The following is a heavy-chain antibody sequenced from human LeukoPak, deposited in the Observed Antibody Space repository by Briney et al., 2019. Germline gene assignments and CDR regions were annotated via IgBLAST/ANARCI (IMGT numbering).Heavy chain of an antibody. V-gene: IGHV1-69*06. Sequence: SVKVSCKASGGTFSSYAISWVRQAPGQGLEWMGGIIPIFGTANYAQKFQGRVTITADKSTSTAYMELSSLRSEDTAVYYCAESSLVVGQWPNPESRDYYYYMDVWGKGTTVTVSS. D-gene: IGHD2-2*01. CDR3: AESSLVVGQWPNPESRDYYYYMDV. J-gene: IGHJ6*03. CDR2: IIPIFGTA. CDR1: GGTFSSYA.